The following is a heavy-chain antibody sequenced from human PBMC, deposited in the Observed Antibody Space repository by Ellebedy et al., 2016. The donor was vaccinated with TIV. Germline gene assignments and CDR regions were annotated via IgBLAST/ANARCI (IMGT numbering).Heavy chain of an antibody. CDR1: GYTFSSYG. V-gene: IGHV1-18*04. D-gene: IGHD3-3*01. CDR3: ARAAVESRSDY. Sequence: AASVKVSCTASGYTFSSYGISWVRQAPGQGLEWMGWISAYNGNTNYAQKLQGRVTMTTDTSTSTAYMELRSLRSDDTAVYYCARAAVESRSDYWGQGTLVTVSS. J-gene: IGHJ4*02. CDR2: ISAYNGNT.